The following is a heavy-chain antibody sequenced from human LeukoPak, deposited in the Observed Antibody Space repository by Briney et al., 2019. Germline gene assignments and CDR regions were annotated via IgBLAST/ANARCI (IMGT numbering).Heavy chain of an antibody. CDR1: GGTFSSYA. Sequence: GASVKVSCKASGGTFSSYAISWVRQAPGQGLEWMGRIIPILGIANYAQKFQGRVTITADKSTSTAYMELSSLRSEDTAVYYCARVGSYYYDSSGHGWFDPWGQGTLVTVSS. CDR3: ARVGSYYYDSSGHGWFDP. V-gene: IGHV1-69*04. J-gene: IGHJ5*02. CDR2: IIPILGIA. D-gene: IGHD3-22*01.